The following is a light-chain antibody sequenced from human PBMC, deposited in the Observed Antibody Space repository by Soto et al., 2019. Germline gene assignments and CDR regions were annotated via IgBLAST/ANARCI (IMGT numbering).Light chain of an antibody. CDR3: QQYGSSPPIT. J-gene: IGKJ5*01. CDR1: QSVSSSY. V-gene: IGKV3-20*01. CDR2: GAS. Sequence: EIVLTQYPGTLSFSPGERATLSCRAIQSVSSSYLAWYQQKPGQAPRLLIYGASSRATGIPDRFSGSGSGTDFTLTISRLEPEDFAVYYCQQYGSSPPITFGQGTRLEIK.